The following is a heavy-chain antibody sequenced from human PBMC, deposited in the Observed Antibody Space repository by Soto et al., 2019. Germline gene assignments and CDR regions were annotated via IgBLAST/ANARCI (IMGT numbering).Heavy chain of an antibody. J-gene: IGHJ1*01. CDR1: GYTFTSYA. V-gene: IGHV1-3*01. D-gene: IGHD2-15*01. Sequence: QVQLVQSGAEVKKPGASVKVSCKASGYTFTSYAMHWVRQAPGQRLEWMGWINAGNGNTKYSQKFQGRVTITRDTSASTADMELSSLRSEDTAVYYCARGFGYCSGGSCYPQYFQHWGQGTLVTVSS. CDR3: ARGFGYCSGGSCYPQYFQH. CDR2: INAGNGNT.